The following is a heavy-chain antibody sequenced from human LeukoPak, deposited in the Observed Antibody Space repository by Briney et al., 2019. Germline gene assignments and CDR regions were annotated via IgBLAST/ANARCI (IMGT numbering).Heavy chain of an antibody. Sequence: SVKVSCKASGGTFSSYAISWVRQAPGQGLEWMGGVIPIFGTANYAQKFQGRVTITADESTSTAYMELSSLRSEDTAVYYCARVNRDCSSTSCYNYFDYWGQGTLVTVSS. D-gene: IGHD2-2*02. CDR2: VIPIFGTA. V-gene: IGHV1-69*01. J-gene: IGHJ4*02. CDR3: ARVNRDCSSTSCYNYFDY. CDR1: GGTFSSYA.